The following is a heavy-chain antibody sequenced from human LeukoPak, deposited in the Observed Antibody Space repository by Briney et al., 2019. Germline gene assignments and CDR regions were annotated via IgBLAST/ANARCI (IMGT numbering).Heavy chain of an antibody. CDR2: IYTSGST. D-gene: IGHD6-13*01. V-gene: IGHV4-4*09. CDR3: ARLGSGSLTAYDNWFDP. Sequence: PSETLSLTCTVSGGSISSYFWSWLRQPPGKGLEWIGYIYTSGSTDYNPSLKSRVTISVDTSKNQLSLKLNSVTAADTAVYYCARLGSGSLTAYDNWFDPWGQGTLVTVSS. J-gene: IGHJ5*02. CDR1: GGSISSYF.